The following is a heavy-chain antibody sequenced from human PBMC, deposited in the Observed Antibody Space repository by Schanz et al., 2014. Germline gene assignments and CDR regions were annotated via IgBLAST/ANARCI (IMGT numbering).Heavy chain of an antibody. J-gene: IGHJ5*02. D-gene: IGHD3-9*01. CDR3: AKAADWPVTRFDP. CDR2: IKSDGSST. Sequence: DVQLLESGGGLVQPGGSLRLSCAASGFTFTNYAMSWVRQAPGKGLVWVSRIKSDGSSTSYADSVKGRFTISRDNAKNTLYLQMSSLRADDTAVYYCAKAADWPVTRFDPWGQGTLVTVSS. CDR1: GFTFTNYA. V-gene: IGHV3-23*01.